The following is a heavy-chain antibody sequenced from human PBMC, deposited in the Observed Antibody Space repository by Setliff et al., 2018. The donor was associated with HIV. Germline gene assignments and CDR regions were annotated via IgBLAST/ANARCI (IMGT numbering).Heavy chain of an antibody. V-gene: IGHV4-4*02. J-gene: IGHJ4*02. CDR2: IYHSGTT. Sequence: SETLSLTCAVSGGAIDDINWWNWVRQSPGKGLEWIGEIYHSGTTNYNPSLKSRVTISVDTSKNQFSLKLSSVTAADTAVYYCARRSGWSLDYWGQGTLVTVSS. CDR1: GGAIDDINW. D-gene: IGHD6-19*01. CDR3: ARRSGWSLDY.